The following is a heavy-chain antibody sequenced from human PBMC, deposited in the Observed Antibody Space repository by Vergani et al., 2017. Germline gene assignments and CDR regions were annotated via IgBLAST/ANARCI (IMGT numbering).Heavy chain of an antibody. CDR2: ISFRGHT. Sequence: QLQLQESGPGLVTPSETLSPTCTVSGDSFTRRNNYRGWVRQPPGKGLEWVGRISFRGHTLNHPSLKTRVTISVDTTTHQFSLMLRSVTAADTAVYYCTRLVFGDSYFDSWGQGSLVTVSS. V-gene: IGHV4-39*01. CDR1: GDSFTRRNNY. CDR3: TRLVFGDSYFDS. D-gene: IGHD4-17*01. J-gene: IGHJ4*02.